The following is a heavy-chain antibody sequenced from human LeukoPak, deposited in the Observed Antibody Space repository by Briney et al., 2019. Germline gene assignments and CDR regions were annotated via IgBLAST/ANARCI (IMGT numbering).Heavy chain of an antibody. V-gene: IGHV3-48*01. J-gene: IGHJ4*02. CDR2: ISSTSRNI. CDR3: AKDRRFGGSYSGIDY. D-gene: IGHD1-26*01. Sequence: PGGSLRLSCAASGFSFETYSIDWVRQAPGKGLEWLSYISSTSRNIYYADSVKGRFTISRDNSKNTLYLQMNSLRAEDTAVYYCAKDRRFGGSYSGIDYWGQGTLVTVSS. CDR1: GFSFETYS.